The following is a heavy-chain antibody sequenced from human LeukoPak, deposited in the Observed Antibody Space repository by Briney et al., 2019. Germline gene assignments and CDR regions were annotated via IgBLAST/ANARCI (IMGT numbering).Heavy chain of an antibody. D-gene: IGHD1-26*01. CDR3: ARDQGGRFDY. CDR2: INNDGSHT. CDR1: GFTFSAYW. Sequence: GGSLRLSCVASGFTFSAYWMHWVRQAPGKGLVWLSRINNDGSHTNYVDSVKGRFTVSRDNAKNTLYLQMNSLRAEDTAVYYCARDQGGRFDYWGQGTLVTVSS. J-gene: IGHJ4*02. V-gene: IGHV3-74*01.